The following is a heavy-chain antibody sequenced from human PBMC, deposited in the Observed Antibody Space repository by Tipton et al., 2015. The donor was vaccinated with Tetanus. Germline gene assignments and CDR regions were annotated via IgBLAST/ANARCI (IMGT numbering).Heavy chain of an antibody. V-gene: IGHV4-31*03. J-gene: IGHJ6*02. CDR3: ARDLKGPLEYSSSPDRVYYYYYGMDV. Sequence: TLSLTCTVSGGSISSGGYYWSWIRQHPGKGLEWIGYIYYSGSTYYNPSLKSRVTISVDTSKNQFSLKLSSVTAADTAVYYCARDLKGPLEYSSSPDRVYYYYYGMDVWGQGTTVTVSS. CDR1: GGSISSGGYY. D-gene: IGHD6-6*01. CDR2: IYYSGST.